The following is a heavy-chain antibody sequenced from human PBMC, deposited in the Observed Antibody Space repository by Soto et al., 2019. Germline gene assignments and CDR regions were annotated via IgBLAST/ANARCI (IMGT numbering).Heavy chain of an antibody. D-gene: IGHD2-8*01. CDR3: AKDGYYCTNGGCQGGLDY. V-gene: IGHV3-30*18. CDR1: GFTFSSYG. CDR2: ISYDGSNK. J-gene: IGHJ4*02. Sequence: QVQLVESGGGVVQPGRSLRLSCAASGFTFSSYGMHWVRQAPGKGLEWVAVISYDGSNKYYADSVKGRFTISRDNSKNSLYLPMNSLRAEETAVYYCAKDGYYCTNGGCQGGLDYWGQGTLVTVSS.